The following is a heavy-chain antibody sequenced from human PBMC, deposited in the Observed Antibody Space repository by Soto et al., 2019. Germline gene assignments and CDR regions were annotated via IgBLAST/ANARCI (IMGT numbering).Heavy chain of an antibody. CDR3: ARGMGNGWFYLDS. J-gene: IGHJ4*02. CDR2: LYSHGHT. Sequence: EVQLVESGGGLIQPGESLRLSCAASGFTVSDNYMSWVRRAPGKGLEWVSVLYSHGHTYYAESVKGRFTISRDNSKNTLYLQMNSLRAEDTAMYYCARGMGNGWFYLDSWGQGTLVTVSS. V-gene: IGHV3-53*01. D-gene: IGHD6-19*01. CDR1: GFTVSDNY.